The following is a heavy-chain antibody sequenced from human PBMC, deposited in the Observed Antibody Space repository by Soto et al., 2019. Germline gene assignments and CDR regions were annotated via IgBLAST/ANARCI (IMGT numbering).Heavy chain of an antibody. CDR1: GGTFSSYA. J-gene: IGHJ6*02. V-gene: IGHV1-69*13. CDR2: IIPIFGTA. D-gene: IGHD2-2*01. Sequence: SVKASCQASGGTFSSYAISWVRHAPGQGLEWMGGIIPIFGTANYARKFQGRVTITADESTSTAYMELSSLRSEDTAVYYCTKVRVSAATCRYYANSEMDAWCQEATLTVSS. CDR3: TKVRVSAATCRYYANSEMDA.